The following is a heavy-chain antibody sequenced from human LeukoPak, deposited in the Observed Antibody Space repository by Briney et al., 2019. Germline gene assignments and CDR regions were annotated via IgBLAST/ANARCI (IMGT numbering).Heavy chain of an antibody. V-gene: IGHV3-30*02. CDR2: IRYDGSNK. CDR1: GFTFNSYG. Sequence: GGSLRLSCAASGFTFNSYGMHWVRQAPGKGLEWVTFIRYDGSNKFYADSVKGRFTISRDNSKNTLYLQMNSLRPEDTSVYYCAKDRSSAWNTFHKWGQGTMVTVS. J-gene: IGHJ3*02. CDR3: AKDRSSAWNTFHK. D-gene: IGHD6-19*01.